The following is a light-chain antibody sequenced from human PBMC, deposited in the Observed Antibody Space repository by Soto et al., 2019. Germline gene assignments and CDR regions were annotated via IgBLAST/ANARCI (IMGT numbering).Light chain of an antibody. Sequence: EIVLTQSPATLSLSPGERATLSCRASQSVSRHLAWYQQRPGQAPRLLIYDIYYRDSGIPGRFSGSGSGTDFTLTISSLEPKDSAFYNCQQRSNGLRNPFGQGTKREIK. CDR3: QQRSNGLRNP. V-gene: IGKV3-11*01. CDR2: DIY. CDR1: QSVSRH. J-gene: IGKJ2*01.